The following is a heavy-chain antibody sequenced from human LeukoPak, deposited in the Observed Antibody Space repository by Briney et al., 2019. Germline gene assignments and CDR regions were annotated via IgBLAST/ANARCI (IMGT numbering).Heavy chain of an antibody. V-gene: IGHV3-9*01. D-gene: IGHD2-2*01. CDR1: GFTFDDYA. J-gene: IGHJ6*02. Sequence: GGSLRLSCAASGFTFDDYAMHWVRHAPGKGLEWVSGITWNSGSIGYADSVKGRFTISRDNAKNSLFLQMNSLRVEDTALYYCAKGWSPYLYGMDVWGQGTTVTVSS. CDR2: ITWNSGSI. CDR3: AKGWSPYLYGMDV.